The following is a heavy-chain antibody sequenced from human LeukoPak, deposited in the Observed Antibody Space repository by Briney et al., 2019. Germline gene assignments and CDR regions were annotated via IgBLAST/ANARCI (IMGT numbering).Heavy chain of an antibody. Sequence: SETLSLTCTVSGGSISSSSYYWGWIRQPPGKGLEWIGSIFHSGSTYYNPSLKSRVTISVDTSKNQFSLKLSSVTAADTAVYYCARASTWIQLFDPWGQGTLVTVSS. J-gene: IGHJ5*02. CDR2: IFHSGST. V-gene: IGHV4-39*07. D-gene: IGHD5-18*01. CDR3: ARASTWIQLFDP. CDR1: GGSISSSSYY.